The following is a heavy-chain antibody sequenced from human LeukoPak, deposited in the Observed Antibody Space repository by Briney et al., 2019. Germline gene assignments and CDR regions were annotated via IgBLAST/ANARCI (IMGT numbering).Heavy chain of an antibody. CDR1: EFTFNNYA. CDR3: ARDHLYYYDSSGYSRPTYYFDY. Sequence: GGSLRLSCVASEFTFNNYAMNWVRQAPGKGLEWVSSISSSSSYIYYADSVKGRFTISRDNAKNSLYLQMNSLRAEDTAVYYCARDHLYYYDSSGYSRPTYYFDYWGQGTLVTVSS. CDR2: ISSSSSYI. V-gene: IGHV3-21*01. J-gene: IGHJ4*02. D-gene: IGHD3-22*01.